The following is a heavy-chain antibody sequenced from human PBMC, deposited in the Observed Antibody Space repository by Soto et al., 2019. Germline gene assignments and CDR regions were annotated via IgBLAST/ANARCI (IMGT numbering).Heavy chain of an antibody. V-gene: IGHV1-3*04. J-gene: IGHJ6*02. Sequence: ASVKVSCKASGYTFTSYAMHWVRQAPGQRLEWMGWINTGNGNTKYSQKFQGRVTITRDTSASTAYMELSSLRSEDTAVYYCARYNWNDGGGYYYYGMDVWGQGTTVTVSS. CDR3: ARYNWNDGGGYYYYGMDV. CDR1: GYTFTSYA. CDR2: INTGNGNT. D-gene: IGHD1-1*01.